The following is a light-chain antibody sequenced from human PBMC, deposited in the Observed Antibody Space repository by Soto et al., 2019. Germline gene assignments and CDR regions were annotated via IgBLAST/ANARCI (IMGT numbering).Light chain of an antibody. CDR3: QQYGSSPRT. V-gene: IGKV3-20*01. CDR1: QSVSSSY. J-gene: IGKJ1*01. Sequence: EIVLTQSPGTLSMSPGERATLSCRASQSVSSSYLAWYRQKPGQAPRLLIYGASSRATGIPDRFSGSGSGTDFTLTISRLEPEDFAGYYCQQYGSSPRTFGQGTKVEIK. CDR2: GAS.